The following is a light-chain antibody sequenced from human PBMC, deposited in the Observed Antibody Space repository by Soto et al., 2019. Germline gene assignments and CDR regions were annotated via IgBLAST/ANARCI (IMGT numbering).Light chain of an antibody. CDR1: SSNIGSNT. Sequence: QSVLTQPPSASGTPGQRVTISCSGSSSNIGSNTVNWYQQLPGTAPKLLIYSSYERPSGVPDRFSGSKYGTSASLAISGLQSEDEDDYYCAAWDDSLNGYVFGTGTKLTVL. J-gene: IGLJ1*01. CDR3: AAWDDSLNGYV. CDR2: SSY. V-gene: IGLV1-44*01.